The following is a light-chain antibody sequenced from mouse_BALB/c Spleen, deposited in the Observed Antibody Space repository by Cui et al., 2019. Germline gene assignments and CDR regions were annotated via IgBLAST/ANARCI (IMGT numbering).Light chain of an antibody. V-gene: IGKV1-117*01. CDR1: QSIIHRNGNTY. J-gene: IGKJ2*01. Sequence: DFSLTDTRPHLPVCLGEQASIACRSSQSIIHRNGNTYVEWYLQKPSQSPKLRIYKVSNRFSGVPDRFSGSGSGTDFTLKISRVEAEDLGVYYCLQCSHVPYTFGGGTKLEIK. CDR2: KVS. CDR3: LQCSHVPYT.